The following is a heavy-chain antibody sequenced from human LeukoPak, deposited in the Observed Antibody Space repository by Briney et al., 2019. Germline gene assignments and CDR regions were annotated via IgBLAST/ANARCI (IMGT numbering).Heavy chain of an antibody. CDR2: IKGDGSST. V-gene: IGHV3-74*01. CDR3: ARDNRTAYFDY. CDR1: GFTFSSYW. J-gene: IGHJ4*02. Sequence: GGSLRLSCAASGFTFSSYWMHWVRHTPGKGLVWVSRIKGDGSSTSYADSVKGRFTISRDNSKNTVYLQMNSLRAEDTAVYYCARDNRTAYFDYWGQGTLVTVSS.